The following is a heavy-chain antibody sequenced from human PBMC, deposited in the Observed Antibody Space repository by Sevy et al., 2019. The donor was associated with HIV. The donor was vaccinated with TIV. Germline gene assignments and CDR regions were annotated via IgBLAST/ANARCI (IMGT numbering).Heavy chain of an antibody. Sequence: GGALSLSCAASGFPFSRYAMSSVRPAPGKGLEWVSAIGGSGVSTYYADSVKGRFTISRDNSKNTLYLQMNSLRAEDTAVYYCAKDRAAMVGDAFDIWGQGTMVTVSS. CDR1: GFPFSRYA. J-gene: IGHJ3*02. CDR3: AKDRAAMVGDAFDI. D-gene: IGHD5-18*01. CDR2: IGGSGVST. V-gene: IGHV3-23*01.